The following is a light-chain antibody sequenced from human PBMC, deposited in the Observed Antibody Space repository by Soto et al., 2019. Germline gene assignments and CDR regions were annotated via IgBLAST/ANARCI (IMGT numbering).Light chain of an antibody. Sequence: QSALTQPASVSGSPGQSITISCTGTSSDVGRYHYVSWYQQHPGKPPKLIIYEVSNRPSGVSNRFSGSKSGNTASLTISGLHTEDEADYYCNSYTYSSTWVFGGGTKLTVL. CDR3: NSYTYSSTWV. J-gene: IGLJ3*02. CDR2: EVS. V-gene: IGLV2-14*01. CDR1: SSDVGRYHY.